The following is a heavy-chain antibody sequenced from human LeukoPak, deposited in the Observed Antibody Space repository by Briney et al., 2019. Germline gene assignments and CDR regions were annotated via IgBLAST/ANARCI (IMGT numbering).Heavy chain of an antibody. CDR3: ARDGAAAIDY. CDR2: IYYSGSA. J-gene: IGHJ4*02. D-gene: IGHD6-13*01. V-gene: IGHV4-59*12. Sequence: SETLSLTCTVSGGSISSYYWSWIRQPPGKGLEWIGYIYYSGSANYNPSFKSRVTISVDTSKNQFSLKLSSVTAADTAVYYCARDGAAAIDYWGQGTLVTVSS. CDR1: GGSISSYY.